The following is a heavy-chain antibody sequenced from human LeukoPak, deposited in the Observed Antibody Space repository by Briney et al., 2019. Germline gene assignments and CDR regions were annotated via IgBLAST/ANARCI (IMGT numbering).Heavy chain of an antibody. CDR2: INPSGGST. J-gene: IGHJ4*02. CDR1: GYTFSSYY. Sequence: ASVKVSCKASGYTFSSYYMHWVRQAPGQGLEWMGIINPSGGSTSYAQKFQGRVTMTRDTSTRTVYMEVSSLRSEDTAVYYCARDYGFRSGYPYWGQGTLVTVSS. V-gene: IGHV1-46*01. CDR3: ARDYGFRSGYPY. D-gene: IGHD3-3*01.